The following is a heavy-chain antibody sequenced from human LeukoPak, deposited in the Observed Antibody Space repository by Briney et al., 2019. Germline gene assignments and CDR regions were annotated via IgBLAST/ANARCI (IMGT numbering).Heavy chain of an antibody. CDR1: GGSISSGGYY. CDR2: INHSGST. D-gene: IGHD6-19*01. CDR3: ATRPGYSGGWYVY. Sequence: KPSQTLSLTCTVSGGSISSGGYYWSWIRQPPGRGLEWIGEINHSGSTNYNPSLKSRVTISVDTSKNQFSLKVSSVTAADTAVYYCATRPGYSGGWYVYWGQGTLVTVSS. V-gene: IGHV4-31*03. J-gene: IGHJ4*02.